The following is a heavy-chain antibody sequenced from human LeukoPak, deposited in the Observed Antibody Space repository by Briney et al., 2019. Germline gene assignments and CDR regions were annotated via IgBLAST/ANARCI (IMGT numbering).Heavy chain of an antibody. V-gene: IGHV3-13*01. CDR2: IGTAGDT. D-gene: IGHD4-23*01. CDR1: GFTFSSYD. J-gene: IGHJ4*02. Sequence: GGSLRLSCAASGFTFSSYDMHWVRQATGKGLEWVSAIGTAGDTYYPGSVKGRFTISRDNSKNSLYLQMNSLRAEDTAIYYCARDSPDYGGKGFDYWGQGTLVTVSS. CDR3: ARDSPDYGGKGFDY.